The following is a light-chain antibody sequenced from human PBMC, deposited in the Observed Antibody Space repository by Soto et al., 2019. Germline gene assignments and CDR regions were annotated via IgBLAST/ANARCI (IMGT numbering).Light chain of an antibody. J-gene: IGLJ2*01. CDR1: SSDVGGYNY. Sequence: QSALTQPASVSGSPGQSITISCTGTSSDVGGYNYVSWYQQHPGKDPKVMIYEVSNRPSGVSNRFSGSKSGNTASLTISGVQAEDEADYYCSSYTSSSFLVVFGGGSKLTVL. CDR3: SSYTSSSFLVV. V-gene: IGLV2-14*01. CDR2: EVS.